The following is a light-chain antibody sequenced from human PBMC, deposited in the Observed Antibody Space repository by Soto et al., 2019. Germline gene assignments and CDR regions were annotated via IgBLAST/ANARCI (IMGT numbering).Light chain of an antibody. CDR1: QSVSRS. V-gene: IGKV3-15*01. Sequence: EIVMTQSPATLSVSPGERVTLSCRASQSVSRSLAWYQQKPGQAPRLIIYGASTRATGIPARFSGSGSGTEFTLTISSLQSEDFAVYYCQQYNNWPPFTFGPGTKVDIK. CDR3: QQYNNWPPFT. CDR2: GAS. J-gene: IGKJ3*01.